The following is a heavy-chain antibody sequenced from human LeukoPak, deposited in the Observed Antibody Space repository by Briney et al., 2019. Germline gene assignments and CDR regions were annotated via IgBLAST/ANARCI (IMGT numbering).Heavy chain of an antibody. Sequence: GGSLRLSCAAFGFTFSSYAMSWVRQAPGKGLEWVSAISGSGGSTYYADSVKGRFTISRDNSKNTLYLQMNSLRAEDTAVYYCAKGGTRRDYYDSSGYYFGGQGTLVTVSS. D-gene: IGHD3-22*01. CDR3: AKGGTRRDYYDSSGYYF. V-gene: IGHV3-23*01. CDR2: ISGSGGST. J-gene: IGHJ4*02. CDR1: GFTFSSYA.